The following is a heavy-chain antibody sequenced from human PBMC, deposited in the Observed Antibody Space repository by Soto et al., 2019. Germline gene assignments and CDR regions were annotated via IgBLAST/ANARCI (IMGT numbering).Heavy chain of an antibody. CDR3: ARESAELGWFDP. J-gene: IGHJ5*02. CDR2: IIPIFGTA. CDR1: GGTFSSYA. V-gene: IGHV1-69*01. D-gene: IGHD7-27*01. Sequence: QVQLVQSGAEVKKPGSSVKVSCKASGGTFSSYAISWVRQAPGQGLEWMGGIIPIFGTANYAQKFQGRVTITADESTSTAYMELSSLSSEDTAVSYCARESAELGWFDPWGQGTLVTVSS.